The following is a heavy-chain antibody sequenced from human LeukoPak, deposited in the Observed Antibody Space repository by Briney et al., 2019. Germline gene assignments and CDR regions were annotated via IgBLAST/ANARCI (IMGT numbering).Heavy chain of an antibody. Sequence: GGSLRLSCAASGFTFSRYWMSWVRQAPGKGLEWVANIKQDGSEKYYVDSVKGRFTISRDNAKKSLYLQMNSLRAEDTAVYYCARDTHNYDSSGYPPGFDCWGQGTLVTVSS. J-gene: IGHJ4*02. CDR2: IKQDGSEK. CDR3: ARDTHNYDSSGYPPGFDC. CDR1: GFTFSRYW. V-gene: IGHV3-7*01. D-gene: IGHD3-22*01.